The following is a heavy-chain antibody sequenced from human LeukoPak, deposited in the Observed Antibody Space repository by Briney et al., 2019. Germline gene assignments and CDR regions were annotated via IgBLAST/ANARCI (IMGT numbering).Heavy chain of an antibody. V-gene: IGHV4-34*01. CDR3: AKTIQLWSDAFDI. D-gene: IGHD5-18*01. CDR2: INDSGST. CDR1: GGSFSGDY. Sequence: SETLSLTCAVYGGSFSGDYWSWIRQPPGKGLEWIGEINDSGSTNYDPSLKSRVTISVDTSKNQFSLKLSSVTAADTAVYYCAKTIQLWSDAFDIWGQGTMVTVSS. J-gene: IGHJ3*02.